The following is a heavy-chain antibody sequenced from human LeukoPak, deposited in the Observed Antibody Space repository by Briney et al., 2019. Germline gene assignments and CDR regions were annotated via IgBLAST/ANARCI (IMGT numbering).Heavy chain of an antibody. J-gene: IGHJ4*02. CDR1: GFTFSSYA. CDR2: ISGSGGST. Sequence: RSGGSLRLSCAASGFTFSSYAMSWVRQAPGKGLEWVSAISGSGGSTYYADSVKGRFTISRDDSKNTLYLQMNSLRAEDTAVYYCAKDLDYYDSSGYYAFDYWGQGTLVTVSS. D-gene: IGHD3-22*01. CDR3: AKDLDYYDSSGYYAFDY. V-gene: IGHV3-23*01.